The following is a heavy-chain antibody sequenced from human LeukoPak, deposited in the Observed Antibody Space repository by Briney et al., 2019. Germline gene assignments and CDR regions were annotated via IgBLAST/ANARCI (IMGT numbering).Heavy chain of an antibody. CDR1: GGSFSGYY. V-gene: IGHV4-34*01. CDR3: ARARGRIRGGSRIWFDP. D-gene: IGHD2-15*01. J-gene: IGHJ5*02. CDR2: INHSGST. Sequence: PSETLSLTCAVSGGSFSGYYWSWIRQPPGKGLEWIGEINHSGSTNYNPSLKSRVTISVDTSKNQFSLKLSSVTAADTAVHYCARARGRIRGGSRIWFDPWGQGTLVTVSS.